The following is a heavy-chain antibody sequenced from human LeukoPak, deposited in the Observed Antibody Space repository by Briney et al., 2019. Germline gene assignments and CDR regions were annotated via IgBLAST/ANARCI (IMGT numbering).Heavy chain of an antibody. CDR2: IYSGGST. V-gene: IGHV3-66*01. CDR1: GFTVSSNY. J-gene: IGHJ4*02. D-gene: IGHD6-13*01. Sequence: GGSLRLSCAASGFTVSSNYMSWVRQAPGKGLEWVSVIYSGGSTYYADSVKGRFTISRDNSKNTLYLQMNSLRAEDTAVYYCARDRGSSWYYFDYWGQGTLVTVSS. CDR3: ARDRGSSWYYFDY.